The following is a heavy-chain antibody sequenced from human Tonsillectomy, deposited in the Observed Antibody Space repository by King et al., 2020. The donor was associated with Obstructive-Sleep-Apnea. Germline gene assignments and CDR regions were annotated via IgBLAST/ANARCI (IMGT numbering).Heavy chain of an antibody. CDR1: GGSISSGGYY. CDR3: ARSGRDEAAYAY. CDR2: IYYSGST. J-gene: IGHJ4*02. V-gene: IGHV4-31*03. D-gene: IGHD1-26*01. Sequence: VQLQESGPGLVKPSQTLSLTCTVSGGSISSGGYYWSWIRQHPGKGLEWIGYIYYSGSTYYNPSLKSRVTISVDTSKNQFSLRLSSVSAADTAVYYCARSGRDEAAYAYWGQGTLVTVSS.